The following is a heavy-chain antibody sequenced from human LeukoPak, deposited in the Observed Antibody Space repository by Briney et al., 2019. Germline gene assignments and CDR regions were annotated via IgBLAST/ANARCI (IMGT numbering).Heavy chain of an antibody. V-gene: IGHV4-34*01. CDR2: INHSGST. J-gene: IGHJ4*02. CDR1: GGSFSGSY. Sequence: PSETLSLTCAVYGGSFSGSYWSWIRQPPGKGLEWIGEINHSGSTNYNPSLKSRVTISVDTSKNQFSLKLSSVTAADTAVYYCASLTMIVVPWGQGTLVTVSS. D-gene: IGHD3-22*01. CDR3: ASLTMIVVP.